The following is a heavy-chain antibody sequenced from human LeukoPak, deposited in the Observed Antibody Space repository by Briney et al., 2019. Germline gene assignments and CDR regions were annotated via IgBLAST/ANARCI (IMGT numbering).Heavy chain of an antibody. D-gene: IGHD2-2*01. CDR1: GLTLSSYG. CDR2: ISYDGTIR. Sequence: GGSLRLACAASGLTLSSYGMHWVRQAPGKGLEWVAVISYDGTIRNYADSVKGRFTISRDNSKNTLYLQMNSLTAEDTALYYCAKGGCSSTTCYLANPWGQGTLVTVSS. CDR3: AKGGCSSTTCYLANP. V-gene: IGHV3-30*18. J-gene: IGHJ5*02.